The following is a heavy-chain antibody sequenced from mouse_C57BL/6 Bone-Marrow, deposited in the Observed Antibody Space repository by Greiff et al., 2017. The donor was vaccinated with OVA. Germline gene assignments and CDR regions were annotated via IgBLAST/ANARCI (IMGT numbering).Heavy chain of an antibody. CDR3: ARRTVVASYYYDMDC. D-gene: IGHD1-1*01. CDR1: GYTFTSYT. J-gene: IGHJ4*01. Sequence: QVQLQQSGAELARPGASVKMSCKASGYTFTSYTMHWVKQRPGQGLEWIGYINPSSGYTKYNQKFKDKATLTADKSSSTAYMQLSSLTSEDSALYYCARRTVVASYYYDMDCWGQGTSVTGSS. V-gene: IGHV1-4*01. CDR2: INPSSGYT.